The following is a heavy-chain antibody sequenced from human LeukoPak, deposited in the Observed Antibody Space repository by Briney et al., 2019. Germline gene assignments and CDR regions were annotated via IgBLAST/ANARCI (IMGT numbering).Heavy chain of an antibody. CDR1: GGSISSYY. CDR3: ARERRAFDI. V-gene: IGHV4-59*01. J-gene: IGHJ3*02. Sequence: SETLSLTCTVSGGSISSYYWSWIRQPPGKGLEWIGYIYYSGSTNYNPSLKSRVTISVDTSTNQFSLKLSSVTAADTAVYYCARERRAFDIWGQGTMVTVSS. CDR2: IYYSGST.